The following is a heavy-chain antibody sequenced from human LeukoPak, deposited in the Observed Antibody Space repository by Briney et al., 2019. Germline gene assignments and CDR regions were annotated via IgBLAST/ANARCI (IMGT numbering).Heavy chain of an antibody. CDR2: ISSSDTTI. Sequence: GGSLRLSCAASGFTFTSYGMNWVRQAPGKGLEWVSYISSSDTTIYYADSVKGRFTISRDYAKNSLYLQMTSLRVEDTAVYYCARVTGGREVDYWGQGTLVTVSS. D-gene: IGHD5-24*01. V-gene: IGHV3-48*03. J-gene: IGHJ4*02. CDR1: GFTFTSYG. CDR3: ARVTGGREVDY.